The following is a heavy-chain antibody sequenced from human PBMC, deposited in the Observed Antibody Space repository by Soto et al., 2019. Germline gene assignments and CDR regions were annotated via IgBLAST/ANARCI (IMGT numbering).Heavy chain of an antibody. V-gene: IGHV4-59*01. Sequence: SETLSLTCTVSGGSISSYYWSWTRQPPGKGLEWIGYIYYSGSTNYNPSLKSRVTISVDTSKNQFSLKLSSVTAADTAVYYCARVSGGYSYGPFDYWGQGTLVTVSS. CDR3: ARVSGGYSYGPFDY. D-gene: IGHD5-18*01. CDR2: IYYSGST. CDR1: GGSISSYY. J-gene: IGHJ4*02.